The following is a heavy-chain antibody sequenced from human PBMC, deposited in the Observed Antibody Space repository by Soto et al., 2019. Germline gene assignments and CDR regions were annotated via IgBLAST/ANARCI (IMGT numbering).Heavy chain of an antibody. V-gene: IGHV5-10-1*01. CDR1: GYSFTSYW. D-gene: IGHD3-3*01. CDR3: ASSTRYVFWSGYYLPDYYYYYGMDV. J-gene: IGHJ6*02. Sequence: GESLKISCKGSGYSFTSYWISWVRQMPGKGLEWMGRIDPSDSYTNYSPSFQGHVTISADKSISTAYLQWSSLKASDTAMYYCASSTRYVFWSGYYLPDYYYYYGMDVWGQGTTVTVSS. CDR2: IDPSDSYT.